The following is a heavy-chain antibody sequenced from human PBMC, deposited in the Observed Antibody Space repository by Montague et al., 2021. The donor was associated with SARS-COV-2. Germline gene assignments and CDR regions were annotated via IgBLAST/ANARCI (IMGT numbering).Heavy chain of an antibody. CDR3: VRGRIQLCSWGMDV. CDR1: GAFISSYY. V-gene: IGHV4-59*13. D-gene: IGHD5-18*01. CDR2: IHYSRRS. J-gene: IGHJ6*02. Sequence: SETRSLTCIVSGAFISSYYWSWILQPPAKGLQWIVCIHYSRRSVYYPPSLSGVTILVDTSTNQLSLHLRPVTAADTAVYYCVRGRIQLCSWGMDVWGQGTTVTVSS.